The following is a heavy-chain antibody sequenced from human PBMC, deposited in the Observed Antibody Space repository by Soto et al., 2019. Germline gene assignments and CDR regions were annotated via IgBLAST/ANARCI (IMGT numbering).Heavy chain of an antibody. CDR3: ARGMGRYFDI. V-gene: IGHV4-4*07. CDR1: GDSIGNFY. CDR2: LSASGRT. Sequence: SETLSLTSAISGDSIGNFYCSWIRQPAGKGLESLGRLSASGRTNYSPSLQSRVTMSLDRSKNRFSLRLTSVSAADTAVYFCARGMGRYFDIWGRGTLVTVPS. D-gene: IGHD2-8*01. J-gene: IGHJ2*01.